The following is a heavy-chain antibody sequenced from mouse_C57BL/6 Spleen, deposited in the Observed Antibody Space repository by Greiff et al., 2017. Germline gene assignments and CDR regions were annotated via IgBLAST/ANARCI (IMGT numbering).Heavy chain of an antibody. D-gene: IGHD2-14*01. CDR1: GYAFTNYL. Sequence: QVQLQQSGAELVRPGTSVKVSCKASGYAFTNYLIEWVKQRPGQGLEWIGVINPGSGGTNYNEKFKGKATLTADKSSSTAYMQLSSLTSEDSAVYFCAREGVPLDYWGQGTSVTVSS. CDR2: INPGSGGT. J-gene: IGHJ4*01. CDR3: AREGVPLDY. V-gene: IGHV1-54*01.